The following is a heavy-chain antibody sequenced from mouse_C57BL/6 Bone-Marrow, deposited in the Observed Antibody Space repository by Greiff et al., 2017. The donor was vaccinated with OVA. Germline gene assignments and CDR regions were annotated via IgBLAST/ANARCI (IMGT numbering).Heavy chain of an antibody. CDR3: ARRRNNRAKCYFDY. CDR2: INPSSGYT. Sequence: VQLQQSGAELARPGASVKMSCKASGYTFTSYTMHWVKQRPGQGLEWIGYINPSSGYTKYNQKFKDKATLTADKSSSTAYMQLSRLTSEDSAVYYCARRRNNRAKCYFDYWGQGTTLTVSS. CDR1: GYTFTSYT. D-gene: IGHD1-3*01. V-gene: IGHV1-4*01. J-gene: IGHJ2*01.